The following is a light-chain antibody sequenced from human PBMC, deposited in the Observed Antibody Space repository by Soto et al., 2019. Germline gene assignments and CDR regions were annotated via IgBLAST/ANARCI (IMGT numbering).Light chain of an antibody. CDR1: QGVTSSY. CDR2: GAS. CDR3: QQYDSSPLT. J-gene: IGKJ4*01. V-gene: IGKV3-20*01. Sequence: EIVLTQSPGTLSLSPGERATLSCRASQGVTSSYLAWYQQKPGQAPRLRIYGASIRATGIPDRFSGSGSGTDFTLNIRRLEPEDFAVYYCQQYDSSPLTFGGGTKVEIK.